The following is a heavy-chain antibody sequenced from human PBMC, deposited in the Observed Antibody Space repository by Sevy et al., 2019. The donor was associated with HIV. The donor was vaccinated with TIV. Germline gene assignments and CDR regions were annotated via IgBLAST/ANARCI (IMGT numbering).Heavy chain of an antibody. Sequence: ASVKVSCKASGGTFSSYGINWVRQAPGQGLEWMGGIIPILGTVNYAQKFQGRVTITADESTKTAYMELSSLRSEDTVVYYCARGGGNGWYYFDYWGQETLVTVSS. CDR2: IIPILGTV. CDR3: ARGGGNGWYYFDY. D-gene: IGHD6-19*01. V-gene: IGHV1-69*13. CDR1: GGTFSSYG. J-gene: IGHJ4*02.